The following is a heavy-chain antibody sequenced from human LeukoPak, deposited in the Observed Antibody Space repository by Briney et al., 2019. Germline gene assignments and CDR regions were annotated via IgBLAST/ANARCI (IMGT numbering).Heavy chain of an antibody. Sequence: GVSLRLSCAASGFTFSSYWMSWVRQAPGKGLEWVANIKQDGSEKYYVDSVKGRFTISRDNAKNSLYLQMNSLRAEDTAVYYCARDYRAAAGISWFDPWGQGTLVTVSS. CDR1: GFTFSSYW. V-gene: IGHV3-7*01. D-gene: IGHD6-13*01. CDR2: IKQDGSEK. CDR3: ARDYRAAAGISWFDP. J-gene: IGHJ5*02.